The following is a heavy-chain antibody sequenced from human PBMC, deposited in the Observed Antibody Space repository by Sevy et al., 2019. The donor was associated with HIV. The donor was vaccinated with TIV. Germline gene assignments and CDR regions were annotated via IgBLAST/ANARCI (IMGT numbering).Heavy chain of an antibody. V-gene: IGHV3-30*03. CDR2: ISFDGSDK. CDR1: GFSFSTHA. D-gene: IGHD6-19*01. J-gene: IGHJ4*02. CDR3: AGDAGYSTVWYPGY. Sequence: GGSLRLSCAASGFSFSTHAMHWVRQAPGKGLEWVAVISFDGSDKYYTDSVKGRFTIARDDSKNSLLLQVSSLRAEDTAAYYCAGDAGYSTVWYPGYWGQGTQGTVSS.